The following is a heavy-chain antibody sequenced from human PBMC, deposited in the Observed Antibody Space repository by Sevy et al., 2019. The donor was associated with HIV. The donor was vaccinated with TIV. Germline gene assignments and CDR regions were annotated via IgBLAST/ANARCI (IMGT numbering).Heavy chain of an antibody. Sequence: GGSLRLSCAASGFTFSPYWMTWVRQAPGKGLEWVANIRPDGSDKYYVDSVKGRFTVSSDNAKNSRYRQMNGLRADDTAMYYGAGGVGLDCWGQGALVTVSS. CDR3: AGGVGLDC. CDR2: IRPDGSDK. D-gene: IGHD1-26*01. J-gene: IGHJ4*02. V-gene: IGHV3-7*01. CDR1: GFTFSPYW.